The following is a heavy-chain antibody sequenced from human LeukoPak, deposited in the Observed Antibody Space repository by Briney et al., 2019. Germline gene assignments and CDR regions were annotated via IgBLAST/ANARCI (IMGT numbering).Heavy chain of an antibody. D-gene: IGHD6-19*01. CDR2: ISWDGGST. CDR3: AKDIGGWPNWYFDL. J-gene: IGHJ2*01. V-gene: IGHV3-43*01. CDR1: GFTFDDYT. Sequence: GGSLRLSCAASGFTFDDYTMHSVRQDPGKGLEWVSLISWDGGSTYYADSVKGRFTISRDNSKNSLYLQMNSLRTEDTALYYCAKDIGGWPNWYFDLWGRGTLVTVSS.